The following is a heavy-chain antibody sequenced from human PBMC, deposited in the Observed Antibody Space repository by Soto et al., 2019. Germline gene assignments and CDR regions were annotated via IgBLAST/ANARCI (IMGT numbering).Heavy chain of an antibody. J-gene: IGHJ4*02. CDR2: IYYSGST. CDR3: ARRERYYYGSGSLYFDY. D-gene: IGHD3-10*01. CDR1: GGSISSSSYY. Sequence: SETLSLTCTVSGGSISSSSYYWGWIRQPPGKGLEWIGSIYYSGSTYYNPSLKSRVTISVDTSKNQFSLKLSSVTAADTAVYYCARRERYYYGSGSLYFDYWGQGTLVTVSS. V-gene: IGHV4-39*01.